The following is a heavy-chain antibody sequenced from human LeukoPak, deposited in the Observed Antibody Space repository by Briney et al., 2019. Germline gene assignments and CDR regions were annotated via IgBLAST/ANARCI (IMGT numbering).Heavy chain of an antibody. D-gene: IGHD5-18*01. CDR2: INHSGST. V-gene: IGHV4-34*01. CDR1: GGSFSGYY. Sequence: SEILSLTCAVYGGSFSGYYWSWIRQPPGKGLEWIGEINHSGSTNYNPSLKSRVTISVDTSKNQFSLKLSSVTAADTAVYYCARDPMRGSYGYRNWGQGTLVTVSS. CDR3: ARDPMRGSYGYRN. J-gene: IGHJ4*02.